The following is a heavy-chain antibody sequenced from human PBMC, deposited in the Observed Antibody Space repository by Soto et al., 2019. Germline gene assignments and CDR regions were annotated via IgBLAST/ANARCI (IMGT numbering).Heavy chain of an antibody. CDR1: GFTFSTYT. Sequence: GGSLRLSXAASGFTFSTYTINWVRRAPGKGLEWVASISSSSRDIFYADSVKDRFTISRDNANSSVDLQMNSLRVGDTAIYYCARGSWGGDGIDVWGQGTTVTVSS. CDR3: ARGSWGGDGIDV. V-gene: IGHV3-21*01. D-gene: IGHD3-16*01. J-gene: IGHJ6*02. CDR2: ISSSSRDI.